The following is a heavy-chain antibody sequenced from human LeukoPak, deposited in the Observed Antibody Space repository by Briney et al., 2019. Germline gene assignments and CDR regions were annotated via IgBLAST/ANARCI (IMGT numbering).Heavy chain of an antibody. CDR3: ARGQRAAAGFDY. D-gene: IGHD6-13*01. J-gene: IGHJ4*02. CDR2: MRSSGGST. CDR1: GFTSSPYY. V-gene: IGHV3-23*01. Sequence: SGGSLRLSCAASGFTSSPYYMTWVRQAPGKGLEWVSSMRSSGGSTYYVDSVKGRFTISRDTSKNTLYLQMSSLRAEDTAIYFCARGQRAAAGFDYWGQGTLVTVSS.